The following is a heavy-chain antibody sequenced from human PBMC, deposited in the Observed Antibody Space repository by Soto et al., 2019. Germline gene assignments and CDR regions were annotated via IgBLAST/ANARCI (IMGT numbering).Heavy chain of an antibody. J-gene: IGHJ6*02. CDR2: IYHSGST. V-gene: IGHV4-4*01. CDR1: GVSISSSNW. CDR3: ARQYGSGSYPYYHYYGMDV. Sequence: QVQLQESGPGLVKPSGTLSLTCAVSGVSISSSNWWRWVRQPPGKGPEWIGEIYHSGSTNYNPSRQSRVTISVDETKNQFSLKLSSVTAADTAVYCCARQYGSGSYPYYHYYGMDVWGQWTTVSVS. D-gene: IGHD3-10*01.